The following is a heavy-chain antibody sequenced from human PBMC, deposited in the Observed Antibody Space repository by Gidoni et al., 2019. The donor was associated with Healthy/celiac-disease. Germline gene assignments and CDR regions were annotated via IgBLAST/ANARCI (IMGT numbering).Heavy chain of an antibody. J-gene: IGHJ4*02. V-gene: IGHV4-31*03. D-gene: IGHD3-22*01. Sequence: QVQLQESGPGLGEPSQTLSLTCTVSCGSISSGGYYWSWLRQHTGKGLEWIGYIYYSGSTYYNPSLKSRVTISVDTTKNQFSLRLSSVTAADAAVYYGARDQDSSGYFFYWGQGTLVTVSS. CDR3: ARDQDSSGYFFY. CDR1: CGSISSGGYY. CDR2: IYYSGST.